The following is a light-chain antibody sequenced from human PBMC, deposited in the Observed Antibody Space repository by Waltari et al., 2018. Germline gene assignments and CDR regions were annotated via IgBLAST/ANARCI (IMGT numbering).Light chain of an antibody. V-gene: IGLV2-23*02. J-gene: IGLJ2*01. Sequence: QSALTQPASVSGSPGQSITLSCPARSSDVGHSVFVSWYQQYPGKAPKVIIYEVNKRPSGVSDRFSGSKSGNTASLTISGLQPEDEADYHCCSYATRNTPVAFGGGTKVTLL. CDR2: EVN. CDR1: SSDVGHSVF. CDR3: CSYATRNTPVA.